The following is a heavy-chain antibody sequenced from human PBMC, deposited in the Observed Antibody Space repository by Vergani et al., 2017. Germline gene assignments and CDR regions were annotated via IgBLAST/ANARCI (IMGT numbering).Heavy chain of an antibody. CDR3: ATPRPYCSRTSCYDYYYYYMDV. Sequence: QVQLVQSGAEVKKPGASVKVSCKASGYTFTGYYMHWVRQAPGQGLEWMGWINPNSGGTNYAQKFQGRVTMTRDTSISTAYMELSRLRSDDTAVYYCATPRPYCSRTSCYDYYYYYMDVWGKGTTVTVSS. J-gene: IGHJ6*03. V-gene: IGHV1-2*02. CDR1: GYTFTGYY. CDR2: INPNSGGT. D-gene: IGHD2-2*01.